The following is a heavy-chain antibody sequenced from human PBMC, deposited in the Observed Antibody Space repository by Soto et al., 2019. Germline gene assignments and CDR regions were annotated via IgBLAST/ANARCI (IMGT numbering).Heavy chain of an antibody. CDR3: AREYSNSPEAFDF. CDR2: IYYTGST. Sequence: SETLSLTCTVSGGSVNYDSYYWSWIRQPPGKGPEWIGYIYYTGSTNYNPSLKSRVTISVDTSRNQFSLRLTSVTAADTAVFYCAREYSNSPEAFDFWGQGTLVTVSS. D-gene: IGHD1-26*01. J-gene: IGHJ4*02. CDR1: GGSVNYDSYY. V-gene: IGHV4-61*01.